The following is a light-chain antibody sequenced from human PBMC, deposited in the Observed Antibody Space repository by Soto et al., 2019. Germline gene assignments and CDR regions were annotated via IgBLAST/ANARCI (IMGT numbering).Light chain of an antibody. CDR1: QTVSSSF. J-gene: IGKJ1*01. CDR3: QQYGNSPQT. Sequence: EMVLTQSPCTLSLSPVERATVSCSTSQTVSSSFLAWYQQTPGQAPRLLIYAASSRATGIPDRFSGSGSGTDFTLTISRLEPEDFAVYYCQQYGNSPQTFGQGTKVDI. CDR2: AAS. V-gene: IGKV3-20*01.